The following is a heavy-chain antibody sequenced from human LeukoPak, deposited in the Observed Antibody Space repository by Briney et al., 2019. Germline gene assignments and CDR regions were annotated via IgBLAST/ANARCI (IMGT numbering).Heavy chain of an antibody. CDR2: ISYDGSNK. CDR3: AKNLPIAAGAFDI. V-gene: IGHV3-30*18. Sequence: PGRPLRLSCAASGFTFSSYGMHWVRQAPGKALERVAVISYDGSNKYYADSVKGRFTISRDNSKNTLYLQMNSLRAEDTAVYYCAKNLPIAAGAFDIWGQGTMVTVSS. D-gene: IGHD6-25*01. CDR1: GFTFSSYG. J-gene: IGHJ3*02.